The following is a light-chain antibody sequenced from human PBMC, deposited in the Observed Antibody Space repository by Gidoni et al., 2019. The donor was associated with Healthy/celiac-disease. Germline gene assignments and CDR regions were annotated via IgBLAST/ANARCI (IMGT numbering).Light chain of an antibody. CDR3: QQYNSYSSFT. CDR2: DAS. V-gene: IGKV1-5*01. CDR1: HSISRW. Sequence: DIQMTQSPSTLSASVGDRVTITCRASHSISRWLAWYQQKPGKAPKLLIYDASSFESGVPSRFTGSGSGTEFTLTISSLQPDDFATYYCQQYNSYSSFTFGPGTKVDSK. J-gene: IGKJ3*01.